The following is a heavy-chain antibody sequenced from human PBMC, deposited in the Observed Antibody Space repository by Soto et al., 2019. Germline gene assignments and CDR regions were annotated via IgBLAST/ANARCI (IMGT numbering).Heavy chain of an antibody. CDR2: IWYDGSNK. V-gene: IGHV3-33*01. J-gene: IGHJ4*02. D-gene: IGHD2-15*01. CDR3: ARDRYCSGGSCLYYFDY. Sequence: QMQLVESGGGVVQPGRSLRLSCAASGFTFSSYGMHWVRQAPGKGLEWVAVIWYDGSNKYYADSVKGRFTISRDNSKNTLYLQMNSLRAEDTAVYYCARDRYCSGGSCLYYFDYWGQGTLVTVSS. CDR1: GFTFSSYG.